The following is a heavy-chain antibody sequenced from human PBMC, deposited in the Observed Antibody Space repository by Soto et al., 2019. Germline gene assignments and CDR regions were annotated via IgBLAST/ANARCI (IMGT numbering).Heavy chain of an antibody. CDR2: IWYDGSNK. CDR3: ARDKSVYQPTINWFDP. D-gene: IGHD2-2*01. V-gene: IGHV3-33*01. CDR1: GFTFSSYG. Sequence: GGSLRLSCAASGFTFSSYGMHWVRQAPGKGLEWVAVIWYDGSNKYYAGSVKGRFTISRDNSKNTLYLQMNSLRAEDTAVYYCARDKSVYQPTINWFDPWGQGTLVTVSS. J-gene: IGHJ5*02.